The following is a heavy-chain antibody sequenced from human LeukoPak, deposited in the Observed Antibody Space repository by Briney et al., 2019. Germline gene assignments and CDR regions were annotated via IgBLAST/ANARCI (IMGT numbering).Heavy chain of an antibody. CDR2: ISGSGGST. D-gene: IGHD6-13*01. CDR1: GFTFSSYA. V-gene: IGHV3-23*01. J-gene: IGHJ3*02. CDR3: ARKYSSSWYRDAFDI. Sequence: PGGSLRLSCAASGFTFSSYAMSWVRQAPGKGLERVSAISGSGGSTYYADSVKGRFTISRDNSKNTLYLQMNSLRAEDTAVYYCARKYSSSWYRDAFDIWGQGTMVTVSS.